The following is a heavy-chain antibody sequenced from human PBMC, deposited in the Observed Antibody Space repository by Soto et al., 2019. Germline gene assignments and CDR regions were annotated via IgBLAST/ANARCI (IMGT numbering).Heavy chain of an antibody. D-gene: IGHD4-17*01. Sequence: PSETLSLTCTVSGGSISSGGYYWSWIRQHPGKGLEWIGYIYYSGSTYYNPSLKSRVTISVDTSKNQFSLKLSSVTAADTAVYYCARQKIPPVSTTVVTPGWFDPWGQGTLVTVSS. CDR3: ARQKIPPVSTTVVTPGWFDP. J-gene: IGHJ5*02. CDR1: GGSISSGGYY. V-gene: IGHV4-31*03. CDR2: IYYSGST.